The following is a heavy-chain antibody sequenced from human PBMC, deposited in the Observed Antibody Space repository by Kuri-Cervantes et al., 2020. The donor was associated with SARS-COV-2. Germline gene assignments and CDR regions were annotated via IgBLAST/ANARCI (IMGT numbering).Heavy chain of an antibody. Sequence: LSLTCADSGFTFSSYSMNWVRQAPGKGLEWVSYISSSSSYIYYADSLKGRFTISRDNAKNSLYLQMNSLRAEDTAVYYCAKGVAAADSYYFDYWGQGTLVTVSS. D-gene: IGHD6-13*01. CDR2: ISSSSSYI. CDR1: GFTFSSYS. V-gene: IGHV3-21*04. J-gene: IGHJ4*02. CDR3: AKGVAAADSYYFDY.